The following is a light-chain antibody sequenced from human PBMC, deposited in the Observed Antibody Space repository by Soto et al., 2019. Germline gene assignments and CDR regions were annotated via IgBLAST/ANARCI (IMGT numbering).Light chain of an antibody. V-gene: IGLV2-14*01. J-gene: IGLJ1*01. CDR1: RSDVGGYNY. CDR2: EVS. Sequence: QSVLTEPDSVSGSTGQSIIISCTGSRSDVGGYNYVSWYQQPPGKATKLMIYEVSPLPSGVSSRFSVSKSGNTASLTISGLQAEDEVDYYCSSYTSSSTLVFGTGTKVTVL. CDR3: SSYTSSSTLV.